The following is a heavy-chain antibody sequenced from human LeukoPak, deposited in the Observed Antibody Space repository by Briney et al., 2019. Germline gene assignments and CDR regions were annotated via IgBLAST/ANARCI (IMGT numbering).Heavy chain of an antibody. CDR2: IYYSGST. CDR1: GGSISGYC. V-gene: IGHV4-59*08. D-gene: IGHD5-18*01. J-gene: IGHJ4*02. Sequence: SETLSLTCTVSGGSISGYCWSWIRQPPGKGLEWIGYIYYSGSTNNNPSLKSRVTISVDTSKNHFSLNLSSVTAADTAVYYCARLSNGYPSYYFDYWGQGTLVTVSS. CDR3: ARLSNGYPSYYFDY.